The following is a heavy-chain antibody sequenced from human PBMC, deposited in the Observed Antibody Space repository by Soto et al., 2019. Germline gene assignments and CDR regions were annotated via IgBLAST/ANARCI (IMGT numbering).Heavy chain of an antibody. J-gene: IGHJ4*02. V-gene: IGHV3-43*01. D-gene: IGHD4-17*01. Sequence: PGGSLRLSCAASGFTFDDYSMHWVRQAPGKGLEWVSLISWDGRSTYYADSVEGRFTISRDNSKNSLYLQMNSLTTEDTAFYYCGKDGAVSDYTCLDYWGQGALVTVSS. CDR1: GFTFDDYS. CDR2: ISWDGRST. CDR3: GKDGAVSDYTCLDY.